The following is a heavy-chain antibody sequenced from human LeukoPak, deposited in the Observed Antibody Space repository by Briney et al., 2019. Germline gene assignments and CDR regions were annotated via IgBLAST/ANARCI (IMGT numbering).Heavy chain of an antibody. Sequence: SETLSLTCAVYGGSFSGYYWSWIRQPPGKGLEWIGEINHSGSTNYNPSLKSRVTISVDTSKNQFSLKLSSVTAADPAVYYCASAGPVSGHWGQGTLVTVSS. V-gene: IGHV4-34*01. D-gene: IGHD3-10*01. CDR1: GGSFSGYY. CDR3: ASAGPVSGH. J-gene: IGHJ4*02. CDR2: INHSGST.